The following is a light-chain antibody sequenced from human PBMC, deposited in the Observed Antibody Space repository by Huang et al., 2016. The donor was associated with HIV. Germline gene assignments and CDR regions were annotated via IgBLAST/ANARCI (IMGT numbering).Light chain of an antibody. V-gene: IGKV1-33*01. J-gene: IGKJ5*01. CDR2: DTS. Sequence: DIQMTQSPSSLSASVGDRVTITCQASQDISNYLNWYQQKPGKAPKLLIYDTSYLETGVPSRFSGSGSGTDFTVTISSLQPEDIATYYCQQYDNLPLTFGQGTRLEIK. CDR1: QDISNY. CDR3: QQYDNLPLT.